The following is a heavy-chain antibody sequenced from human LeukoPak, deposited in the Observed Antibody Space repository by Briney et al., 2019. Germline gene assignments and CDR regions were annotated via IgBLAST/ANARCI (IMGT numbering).Heavy chain of an antibody. CDR1: GFTFAGFA. CDR3: ARAFYNYFDY. J-gene: IGHJ4*02. CDR2: ISGSGRST. V-gene: IGHV3-23*01. Sequence: PGGSLRLSCAASGFTFAGFATSWVRQAPGGGLEWVSGISGSGRSTYYADSVKGRFTISRDNSKNTLYLQMNSLRAEDTGVYYCARAFYNYFDYWGQGTLVTVSS. D-gene: IGHD2/OR15-2a*01.